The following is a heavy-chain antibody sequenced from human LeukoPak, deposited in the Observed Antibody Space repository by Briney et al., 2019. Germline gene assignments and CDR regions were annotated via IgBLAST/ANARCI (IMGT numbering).Heavy chain of an antibody. V-gene: IGHV5-51*01. CDR1: GYSLTSYW. CDR2: IYPGDSDT. J-gene: IGHJ4*02. Sequence: GESLKISCKVSGYSLTSYWIGWVRQLPGKGLGWMGIIYPGDSDTRYSPSFQGQVTISADKSISTAYLQWSSLKASDTAMYYCARLTTIFGVVTDFIDYWGQGTLVTVSS. CDR3: ARLTTIFGVVTDFIDY. D-gene: IGHD3-3*01.